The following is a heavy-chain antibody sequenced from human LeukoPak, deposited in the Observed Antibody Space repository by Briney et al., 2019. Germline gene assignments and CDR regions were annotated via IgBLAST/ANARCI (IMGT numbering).Heavy chain of an antibody. V-gene: IGHV4-59*12. CDR2: IYYSGST. CDR3: ARSPGWELQTGDY. CDR1: GGSISSYY. J-gene: IGHJ4*02. D-gene: IGHD1-26*01. Sequence: SETLSLTCTVSGGSISSYYWSWIRQPPGKGLEWIGYIYYSGSTNYNPSLKSRVTISVDTSKNQFSLKLSSVTAADTAVYYCARSPGWELQTGDYWGQGTLVTVSS.